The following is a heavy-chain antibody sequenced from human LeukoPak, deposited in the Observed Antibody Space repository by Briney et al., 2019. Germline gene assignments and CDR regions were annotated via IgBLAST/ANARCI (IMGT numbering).Heavy chain of an antibody. CDR1: GGSISSSSYY. D-gene: IGHD2-2*01. J-gene: IGHJ4*02. CDR2: IYHSGST. V-gene: IGHV4-39*06. CDR3: ARFRDDCSSTSCYGYFDY. Sequence: SETLSLTCTVSGGSISSSSYYWGWIRQPPGRGLEWIGSIYHSGSTYYNPSLKSRVTISVDTSKNQFPLKLSSVTAADTAVYYCARFRDDCSSTSCYGYFDYWGQGTLVTVSS.